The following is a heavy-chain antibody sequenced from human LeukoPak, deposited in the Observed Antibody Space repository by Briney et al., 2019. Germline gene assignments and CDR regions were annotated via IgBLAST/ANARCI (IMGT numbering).Heavy chain of an antibody. Sequence: PGGSLRLSCAASGFTFSSYWMSWVRQAPGKGLEWVANIKQDGSEKYYVDSVKGRFTISRDNLKNTLYLQMSSLRDEDTAVYYCAKAYSTYSFGYPDAFDMWGQGTMVIVSS. CDR1: GFTFSSYW. V-gene: IGHV3-7*01. D-gene: IGHD5-18*01. CDR3: AKAYSTYSFGYPDAFDM. CDR2: IKQDGSEK. J-gene: IGHJ3*02.